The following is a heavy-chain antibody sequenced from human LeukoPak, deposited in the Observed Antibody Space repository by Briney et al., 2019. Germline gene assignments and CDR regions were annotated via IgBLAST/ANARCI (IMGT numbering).Heavy chain of an antibody. CDR3: ARGITYDYVWGSYRYVDYYYMDV. Sequence: GASVKVSCKASGYTFTSYGISWVRQAPGQGLEWMGWISAYNGNTNYAQKLQGRVTMTTDTSTSTAYMELRSLRSDDTAVYYRARGITYDYVWGSYRYVDYYYMDVWGKGTTVTVSS. J-gene: IGHJ6*03. D-gene: IGHD3-16*02. V-gene: IGHV1-18*01. CDR1: GYTFTSYG. CDR2: ISAYNGNT.